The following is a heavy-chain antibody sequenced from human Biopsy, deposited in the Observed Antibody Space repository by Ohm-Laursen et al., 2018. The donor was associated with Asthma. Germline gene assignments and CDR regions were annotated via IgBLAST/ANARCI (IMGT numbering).Heavy chain of an antibody. J-gene: IGHJ4*02. CDR3: AKRGSYFDY. D-gene: IGHD1-26*01. V-gene: IGHV3-23*01. CDR2: ISGSGGST. Sequence: WIRQPPGKGLEWVSTISGSGGSTYYADSVKGRFTISRDKSKNTLYMQMNSLRAEDTAVYYCAKRGSYFDYWGQGTLVTVSS.